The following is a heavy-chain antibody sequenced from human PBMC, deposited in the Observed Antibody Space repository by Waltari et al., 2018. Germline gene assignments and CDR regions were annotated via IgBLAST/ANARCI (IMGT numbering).Heavy chain of an antibody. V-gene: IGHV3-30*01. CDR1: GFTFSSYA. Sequence: QVQLVESGGGVVQPGRSLRLSCAASGFTFSSYAMHWVRQAPGKGLEWVAVISYDGSNKYYADSVKGRFTISRDNSKNSLYLQMNSLRAEDTALYYCAKAKYSSSWYYFDYWGQGTLVTVSS. CDR3: AKAKYSSSWYYFDY. CDR2: ISYDGSNK. J-gene: IGHJ4*02. D-gene: IGHD6-13*01.